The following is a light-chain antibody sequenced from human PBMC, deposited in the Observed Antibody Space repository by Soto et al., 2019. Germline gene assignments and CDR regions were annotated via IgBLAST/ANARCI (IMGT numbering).Light chain of an antibody. CDR2: AAS. CDR3: QQSYSTIT. CDR1: QSISSY. V-gene: IGKV1-39*01. Sequence: DTQMTQSPSSLSASVGDRVTITCRASQSISSYLNWYQQKPGKAPKLLIYAASSLQSGVPSRFSGSGSGTDSTLTISSLQPEDFATYYCQQSYSTITFGQGTRLEIK. J-gene: IGKJ5*01.